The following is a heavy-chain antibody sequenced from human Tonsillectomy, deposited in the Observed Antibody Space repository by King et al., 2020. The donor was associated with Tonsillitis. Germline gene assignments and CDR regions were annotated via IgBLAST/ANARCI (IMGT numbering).Heavy chain of an antibody. CDR1: GFTFADYA. J-gene: IGHJ6*03. V-gene: IGHV3-49*04. D-gene: IGHD3-10*01. CDR2: IRSKAYGGAT. Sequence: ESGGGLVQPGRSLRLSCTASGFTFADYAMSWVRQAPGKGLEWVGFIRSKAYGGATECAASLKGRFIISRDDSKSIVYLQMNSLKTEDTAVYFCTSSTSHGSGSPFWFYFYMDVWGKGTTVTVSS. CDR3: TSSTSHGSGSPFWFYFYMDV.